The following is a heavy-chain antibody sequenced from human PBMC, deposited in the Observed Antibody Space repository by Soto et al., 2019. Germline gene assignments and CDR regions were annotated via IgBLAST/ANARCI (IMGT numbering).Heavy chain of an antibody. J-gene: IGHJ6*02. Sequence: SETLSLTCTVSGGSISSSSYYWGWIRQPPGKGLEWIGSIYYSGSTYYNPSLKSRVTISVDTSKNQFSLKLSSVTAADTAVYYCARGFHDYYYYGMDVWGQGTRVTVSS. V-gene: IGHV4-39*01. CDR1: GGSISSSSYY. CDR3: ARGFHDYYYYGMDV. CDR2: IYYSGST.